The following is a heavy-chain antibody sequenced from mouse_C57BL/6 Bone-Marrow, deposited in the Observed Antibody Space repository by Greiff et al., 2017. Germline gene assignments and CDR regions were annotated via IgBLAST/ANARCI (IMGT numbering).Heavy chain of an antibody. V-gene: IGHV5-17*01. D-gene: IGHD2-5*01. CDR2: ISSGSSTI. Sequence: VQLKESGGGLVKPGGSLKLSCAASGFTFSDYGMHWVRQAPEKGLEWVAYISSGSSTIYYADTVKGRFTISRDNAKNTLFLQMTSLRSEDTAMYYCARGGYSNYVRAMDYWGQGTSVTVSS. J-gene: IGHJ4*01. CDR3: ARGGYSNYVRAMDY. CDR1: GFTFSDYG.